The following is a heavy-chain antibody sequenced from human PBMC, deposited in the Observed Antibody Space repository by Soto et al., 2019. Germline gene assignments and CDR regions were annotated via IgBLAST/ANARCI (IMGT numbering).Heavy chain of an antibody. D-gene: IGHD3-22*01. CDR3: ARDRTDYYDSSGYYYDY. CDR1: GYTYTGYY. CDR2: INPNSGGT. J-gene: IGHJ4*02. Sequence: SVKVSCKDSGYTYTGYYMHWVRQAPGQGLEWMGWINPNSGGTNYAQKFQGWVTMTRDTSISTAYMELSRLRSDDTAVYYCARDRTDYYDSSGYYYDYWGQGTLVTVSS. V-gene: IGHV1-2*04.